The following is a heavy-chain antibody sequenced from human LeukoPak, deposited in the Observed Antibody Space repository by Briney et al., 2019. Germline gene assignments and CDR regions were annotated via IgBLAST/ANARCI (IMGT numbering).Heavy chain of an antibody. CDR3: ARVIVGGFGRWAIDY. V-gene: IGHV1-2*06. CDR2: INPNSGGT. D-gene: IGHD3-10*01. Sequence: ASVKVSCKASGYTFTGYYMHWVRQAPGQGLEWMGRINPNSGGTNYAQKLQGRVTMTTDTSTSTAYMELRSLRSDDTAVYYCARVIVGGFGRWAIDYWGQGTLVTVSS. J-gene: IGHJ4*02. CDR1: GYTFTGYY.